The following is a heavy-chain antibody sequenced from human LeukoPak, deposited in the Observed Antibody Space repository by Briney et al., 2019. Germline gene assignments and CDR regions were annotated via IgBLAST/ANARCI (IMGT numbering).Heavy chain of an antibody. V-gene: IGHV4-4*02. CDR3: AMKRGLYCSSTTCYGGFDFDY. J-gene: IGHJ4*02. CDR1: GDSISTTNW. Sequence: SETLSLTCAVSGDSISTTNWWTWVRQPPGKGLEWIGEIYHTGTTNYNPSLKSRVSISGDESQFSLTLSSVTAADTAVYYCAMKRGLYCSSTTCYGGFDFDYWGQGTLVTVSS. CDR2: IYHTGTT. D-gene: IGHD2-2*01.